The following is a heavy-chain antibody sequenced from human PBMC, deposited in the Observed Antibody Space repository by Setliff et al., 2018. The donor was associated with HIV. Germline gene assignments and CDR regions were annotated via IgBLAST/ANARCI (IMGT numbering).Heavy chain of an antibody. Sequence: NPSETLSLTCSVSGGSISSSSYYWGWIRQPPGKGLEWIGFISYSGSTYYNPSLKSRVTISVDTSKNQFSLKLSSVTAADTAVYYCASPWGTHDAFDLWGQGTVVTVSS. V-gene: IGHV4-39*07. D-gene: IGHD7-27*01. CDR2: ISYSGST. CDR1: GGSISSSSYY. J-gene: IGHJ3*01. CDR3: ASPWGTHDAFDL.